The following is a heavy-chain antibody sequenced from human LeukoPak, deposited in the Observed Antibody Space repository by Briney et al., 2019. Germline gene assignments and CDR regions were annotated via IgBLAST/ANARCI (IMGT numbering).Heavy chain of an antibody. J-gene: IGHJ4*02. CDR1: GYTFTSYG. D-gene: IGHD3-10*01. CDR2: ISAYNGNT. Sequence: ASVKVSCKASGYTFTSYGISWVRQAPGQGLEWMGWISAYNGNTNYAQKLQGRATMTTDTSTSTAYMELRSLRSDDTAVYYCAREVVGSGSYYKDYWGQGTLVTVSS. CDR3: AREVVGSGSYYKDY. V-gene: IGHV1-18*01.